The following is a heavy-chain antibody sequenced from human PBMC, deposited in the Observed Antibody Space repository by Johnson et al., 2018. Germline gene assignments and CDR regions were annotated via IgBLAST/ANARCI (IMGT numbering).Heavy chain of an antibody. D-gene: IGHD2-15*01. CDR1: GYSFSNNW. CDR3: ARSGGFNAASDV. J-gene: IGHJ3*01. V-gene: IGHV5-51*01. Sequence: VQLVQSGAEVKKPGESLKISCKGSGYSFSNNWIGWVRQMPGKGLEWMGIIYPGNSDTRYSPPFQGQVTMSAAKSISTAYLQWSSLKASDAAMYYCARSGGFNAASDVWGQGTLVTVSA. CDR2: IYPGNSDT.